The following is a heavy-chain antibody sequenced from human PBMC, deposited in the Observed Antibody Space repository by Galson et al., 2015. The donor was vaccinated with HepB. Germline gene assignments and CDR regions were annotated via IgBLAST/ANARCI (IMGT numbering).Heavy chain of an antibody. CDR1: GGSISSRNL. D-gene: IGHD3-9*01. CDR3: ANLGYFGTDDCHRVY. J-gene: IGHJ4*02. CDR2: IYHSGTT. V-gene: IGHV4-4*02. Sequence: TLSLTCGVSGGSISSRNLWSWVRQPPGKGLGWIGEIYHSGTTNYNPSLKGRVPISIDKSKNQFSLKLTSVTAADTAVYYCANLGYFGTDDCHRVYWGQGTLVTVSS.